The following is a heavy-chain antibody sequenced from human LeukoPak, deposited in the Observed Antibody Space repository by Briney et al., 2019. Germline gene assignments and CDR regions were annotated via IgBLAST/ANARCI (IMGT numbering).Heavy chain of an antibody. D-gene: IGHD2-15*01. Sequence: SETLSLTCTVSGGSISSSSYYWGWIRQPPGKGLEWIGSIYYSGSTYYNPSLKSRVTISVDTSKNQFSLKLSSVTAADTAVYYCASVHCSGGSCYSGWFDPWGQGTLVTVSS. V-gene: IGHV4-39*07. J-gene: IGHJ5*02. CDR3: ASVHCSGGSCYSGWFDP. CDR2: IYYSGST. CDR1: GGSISSSSYY.